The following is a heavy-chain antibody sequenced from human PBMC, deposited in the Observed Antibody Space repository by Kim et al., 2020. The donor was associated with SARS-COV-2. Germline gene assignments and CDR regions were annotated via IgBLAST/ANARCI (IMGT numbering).Heavy chain of an antibody. D-gene: IGHD6-19*01. Sequence: SQTLSLTCAISGDSVSSNSAAWNWIRQSPSRGLEWLGRTYYRSKWYNDYAVSVKSRITINPDTSKNQFSLQLNSVTPEDTAVYYCAREMSEAEGGWLVPDYWGQGTLVTVSS. J-gene: IGHJ4*02. CDR2: TYYRSKWYN. CDR1: GDSVSSNSAA. CDR3: AREMSEAEGGWLVPDY. V-gene: IGHV6-1*01.